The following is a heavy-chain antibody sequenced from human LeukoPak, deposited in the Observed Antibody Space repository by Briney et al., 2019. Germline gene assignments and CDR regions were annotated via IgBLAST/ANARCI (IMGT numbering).Heavy chain of an antibody. D-gene: IGHD6-6*01. CDR3: ARGRRVYYGMDV. V-gene: IGHV6-1*01. CDR1: GDSVSRNDAA. J-gene: IGHJ6*02. Sequence: SQTLSLTCAISGDSVSRNDAAWNWTRQSPSRGLEWLGRTHYGSGWINDYAVSLGSRIVVSADTSKNQFSLQLNSVTPEDTAVYYCARGRRVYYGMDVWGQGTTVTVSS. CDR2: THYGSGWIN.